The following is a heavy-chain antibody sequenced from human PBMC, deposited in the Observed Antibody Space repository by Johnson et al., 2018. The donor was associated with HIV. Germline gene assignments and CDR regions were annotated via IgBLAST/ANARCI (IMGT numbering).Heavy chain of an antibody. Sequence: QVQLVESGGGVVQPGGSLRLSCAASGFTFSSYGMHWVRQAPGKGLEWVAFIRYDGSNKFYADSVQGRFTISRDNSKNTLYLQMNSLRREDTAVYFCARDRRYYDSSGYYHDAFDIWGQGTMVTVSS. V-gene: IGHV3-30*02. D-gene: IGHD3-22*01. CDR1: GFTFSSYG. CDR3: ARDRRYYDSSGYYHDAFDI. CDR2: IRYDGSNK. J-gene: IGHJ3*02.